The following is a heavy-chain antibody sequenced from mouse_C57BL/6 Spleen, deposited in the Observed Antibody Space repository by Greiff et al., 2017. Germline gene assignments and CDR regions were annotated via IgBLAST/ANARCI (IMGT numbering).Heavy chain of an antibody. J-gene: IGHJ4*01. CDR2: IWGVGST. V-gene: IGHV2-6*01. Sequence: VQGVESGPGLVAPSQSLSITCTVSGFSLTSYGVDWVRQSPGKGLEWLGVIWGVGSTNYNSALKTRLSISKDNSKSQVFLKMNSLQTDDTAMYYCASLYFTGDYAMDYWGQGTSVTVSS. CDR3: ASLYFTGDYAMDY. CDR1: GFSLTSYG. D-gene: IGHD1-1*01.